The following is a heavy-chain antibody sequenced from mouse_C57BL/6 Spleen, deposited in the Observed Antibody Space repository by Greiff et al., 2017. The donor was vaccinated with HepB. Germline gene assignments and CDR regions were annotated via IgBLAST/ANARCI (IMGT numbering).Heavy chain of an antibody. D-gene: IGHD2-10*01. CDR2: IDPENGDT. J-gene: IGHJ3*01. V-gene: IGHV14-4*01. Sequence: VQLQQSGAELVRPGASVKLSCTASGFNIKDDYMHWVKQRPEQGLEWIGWIDPENGDTEYASKFQGKATITADTSYNTAYLQLSSLTSEDTAVYYCSPYFGAYWGQGTLVTVSA. CDR1: GFNIKDDY. CDR3: SPYFGAY.